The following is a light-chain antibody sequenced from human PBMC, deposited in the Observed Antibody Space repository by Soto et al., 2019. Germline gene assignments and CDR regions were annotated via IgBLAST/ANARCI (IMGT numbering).Light chain of an antibody. CDR2: EVS. CDR1: SSDVGNYNY. J-gene: IGLJ3*02. CDR3: RSYTPSSTWV. V-gene: IGLV2-14*01. Sequence: QSALTQPASVSGSPGQSITISCTGTSSDVGNYNYVSWYQQHPGKAPKLMISEVSNRPSGVSNRFSGSKSGNTASLTISGLRADAGADYYCRSYTPSSTWVFGGGTKAPVL.